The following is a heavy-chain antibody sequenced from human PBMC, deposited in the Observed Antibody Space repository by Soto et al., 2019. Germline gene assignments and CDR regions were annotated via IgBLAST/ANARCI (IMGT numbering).Heavy chain of an antibody. D-gene: IGHD1-1*01. J-gene: IGHJ1*01. Sequence: EVQLLESGGGLVQPGGSLRLSCAASGFTLRSYGMTWVRQAPGKGLEWVSVISGSGNSIHYADSVKGRFTISRDNXXXXXXXXXXXXXXXXXXXXXXXXXXXNEYIQKWGQGTLVTVSS. V-gene: IGHV3-23*01. CDR2: ISGSGNSI. CDR1: GFTLRSYG. CDR3: XXXXXNEYIQK.